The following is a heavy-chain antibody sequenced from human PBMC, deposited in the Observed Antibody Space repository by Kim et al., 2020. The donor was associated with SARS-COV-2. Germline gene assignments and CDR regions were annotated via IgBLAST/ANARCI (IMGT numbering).Heavy chain of an antibody. D-gene: IGHD3-9*01. CDR2: ISYDGSNK. Sequence: GGSLRLSCAASGFTFSSYAMHWVRQAPGKGLEWVAVISYDGSNKYYADSVKGRFTISRDNSKNTLYLQMNSLRAEDTAVYYCARESYYDILTGYSWYFDLWGRGTLVTVSS. V-gene: IGHV3-30*04. J-gene: IGHJ2*01. CDR1: GFTFSSYA. CDR3: ARESYYDILTGYSWYFDL.